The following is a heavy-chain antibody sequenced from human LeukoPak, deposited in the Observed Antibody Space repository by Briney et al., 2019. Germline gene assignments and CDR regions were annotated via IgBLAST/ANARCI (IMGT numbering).Heavy chain of an antibody. V-gene: IGHV3-74*01. CDR3: ATLPTPTVVTWYYFDY. CDR2: INSDGSST. Sequence: GGSLRLSCAASGSTFSSYWMHWVRQAPGKGLVWVSRINSDGSSTSYADSVKGRFTISRDNAKNTLYLQMNSLRAEDTAVYYCATLPTPTVVTWYYFDYWGQGTLVTVSS. CDR1: GSTFSSYW. D-gene: IGHD4-23*01. J-gene: IGHJ4*02.